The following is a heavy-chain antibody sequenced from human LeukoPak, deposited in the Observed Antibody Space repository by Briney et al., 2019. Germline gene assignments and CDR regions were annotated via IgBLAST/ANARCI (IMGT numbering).Heavy chain of an antibody. J-gene: IGHJ6*02. CDR3: AREDYGDYGYYYGMDV. CDR1: GFTVSSNY. D-gene: IGHD4-17*01. Sequence: GGSLKLSCAASGFTVSSNYMSWVRQAPGKGLEWVSVIYSGGSTYYTDSVKGRFTISRDNSKNTLYLQMNSLRAEDTAVYYCAREDYGDYGYYYGMDVWGQGTTVTVSS. CDR2: IYSGGST. V-gene: IGHV3-66*02.